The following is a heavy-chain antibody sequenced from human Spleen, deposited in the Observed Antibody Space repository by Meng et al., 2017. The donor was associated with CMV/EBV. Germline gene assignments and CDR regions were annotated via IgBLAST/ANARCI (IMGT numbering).Heavy chain of an antibody. D-gene: IGHD3-3*01. J-gene: IGHJ6*02. V-gene: IGHV3-74*01. CDR1: GFTFSTYW. Sequence: GGSLRLSCAASGFTFSTYWMNWVRQSPGKGLVWVSRINGDGSGSTYADAVRGRFTISRDNAKNTLYLQMNSLRAEDTAVYYCVVSGYFSYYYYYGMDVWGQGTTVTVSS. CDR3: VVSGYFSYYYYYGMDV. CDR2: INGDGSGS.